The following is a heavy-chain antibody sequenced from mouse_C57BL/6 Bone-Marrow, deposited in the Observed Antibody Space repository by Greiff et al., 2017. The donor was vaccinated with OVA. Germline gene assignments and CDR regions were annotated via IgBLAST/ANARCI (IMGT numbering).Heavy chain of an antibody. V-gene: IGHV1-64*01. CDR1: GYTFTSYW. D-gene: IGHD1-1*01. CDR3: ARSMTTGAGDY. Sequence: QVQLQQPGAELVMPGASVKLSCKASGYTFTSYWMHWVKQRPGPGLEWIGMIHPTSGGTNYNEKFKSKATLTVDKSSRTAYMQLSSLTSEDSAVDYYARSMTTGAGDYWGQGTTLTVSS. J-gene: IGHJ2*01. CDR2: IHPTSGGT.